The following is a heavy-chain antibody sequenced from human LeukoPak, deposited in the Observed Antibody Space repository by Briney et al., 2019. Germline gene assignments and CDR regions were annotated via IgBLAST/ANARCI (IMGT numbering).Heavy chain of an antibody. Sequence: SETLSLTCTVSGGSISSYYWSWIRQPPGKGLEWIGYIYYSGSTNYNPSLKSRVTISVDTSKNQFSLKLSSVTAADTAVYYCARAIVATEGGYFDYWGQGTLVTVSS. CDR2: IYYSGST. V-gene: IGHV4-59*01. CDR3: ARAIVATEGGYFDY. J-gene: IGHJ4*02. D-gene: IGHD5-12*01. CDR1: GGSISSYY.